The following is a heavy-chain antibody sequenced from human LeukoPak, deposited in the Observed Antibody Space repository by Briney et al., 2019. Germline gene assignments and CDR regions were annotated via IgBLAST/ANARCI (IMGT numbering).Heavy chain of an antibody. CDR2: IIPILGIA. V-gene: IGHV1-69*04. CDR1: GGTFSSYA. J-gene: IGHJ4*02. D-gene: IGHD1-26*01. CDR3: ARDPDVGVNFASAFDY. Sequence: ASVKVSCKASGGTFSSYAISWVRQAPGQGLEWMGRIIPILGIANYAQKFQGRVTITADKSTSTAYMELSSLRSEDTAVYYCARDPDVGVNFASAFDYWGQGTLVTVSS.